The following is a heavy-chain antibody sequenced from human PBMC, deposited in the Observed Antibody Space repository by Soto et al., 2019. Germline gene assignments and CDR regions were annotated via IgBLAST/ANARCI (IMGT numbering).Heavy chain of an antibody. CDR1: GFTFSSYS. Sequence: GGSLRVSWAASGFTFSSYSMNSVRKAPGKGLEWVSSISSSSSYIYYADSVKGRFTISRDNAKNSLYLQMNSLRAEDTAVYYCARDPTSYEILTGYYPDWGQGTLVTVSS. CDR3: ARDPTSYEILTGYYPD. D-gene: IGHD3-9*01. V-gene: IGHV3-21*01. CDR2: ISSSSSYI. J-gene: IGHJ4*02.